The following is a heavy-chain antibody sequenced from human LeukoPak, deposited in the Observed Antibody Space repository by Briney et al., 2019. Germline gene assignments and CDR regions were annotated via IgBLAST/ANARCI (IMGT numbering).Heavy chain of an antibody. J-gene: IGHJ4*02. CDR3: AREIEGVWFGELSYFDY. D-gene: IGHD3-10*01. V-gene: IGHV4-59*01. Sequence: EPSETLSLTCTVSGGSISSYYWSWIRQPPGKGLEWIGYIYYSGSTNYNPSLKSRVTISVDTSKNQFSLKLSSVTAADTAVYYCAREIEGVWFGELSYFDYWGQGTLVTVSS. CDR1: GGSISSYY. CDR2: IYYSGST.